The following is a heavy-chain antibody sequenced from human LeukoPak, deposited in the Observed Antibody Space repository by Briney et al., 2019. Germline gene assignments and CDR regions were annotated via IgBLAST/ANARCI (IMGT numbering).Heavy chain of an antibody. D-gene: IGHD2/OR15-2a*01. J-gene: IGHJ4*02. CDR2: INPNNGDT. CDR3: ARTRGSHISMAYLDY. Sequence: ASVKVSCKASGGTFSSYAISWVRQAPGQGLEWMGWINPNNGDTNYAQKFQGRVTVTRDTSISTAYMELSSLRSDDTAVYYCARTRGSHISMAYLDYWGQGTLVTISS. CDR1: GGTFSSYA. V-gene: IGHV1-2*02.